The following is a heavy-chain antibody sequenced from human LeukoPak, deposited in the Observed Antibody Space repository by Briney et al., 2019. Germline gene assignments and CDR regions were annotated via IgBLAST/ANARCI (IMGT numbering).Heavy chain of an antibody. D-gene: IGHD2-21*02. Sequence: GASVKVSCKASGGTFSSYAISWVRQAPGQGLEWMGGIIPIFGTANYAQKFQGRVTITTDESTSTAYMEPSSLRSEDTAVYYCASEIGAYCGGDCYSVFSFAFDIWGQGTMVTVSS. J-gene: IGHJ3*02. CDR1: GGTFSSYA. CDR3: ASEIGAYCGGDCYSVFSFAFDI. V-gene: IGHV1-69*05. CDR2: IIPIFGTA.